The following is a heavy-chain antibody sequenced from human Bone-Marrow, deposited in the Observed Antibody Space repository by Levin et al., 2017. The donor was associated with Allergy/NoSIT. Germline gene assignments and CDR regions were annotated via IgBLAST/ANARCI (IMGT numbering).Heavy chain of an antibody. Sequence: GGSLRLSCKASGGTFSSFSITWVRQAPGHGLEWMGRITPLFERTVYAQRLQGRVTITADESTTTVYMELTSLRYEDTAIYYCLRAGGSTTTREDSWGQGTQVTVSS. J-gene: IGHJ4*02. V-gene: IGHV1-69*15. D-gene: IGHD1-26*01. CDR1: GGTFSSFS. CDR2: ITPLFERT. CDR3: LRAGGSTTTREDS.